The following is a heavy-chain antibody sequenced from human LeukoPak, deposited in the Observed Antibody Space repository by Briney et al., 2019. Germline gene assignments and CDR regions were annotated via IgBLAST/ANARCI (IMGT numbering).Heavy chain of an antibody. V-gene: IGHV3-48*03. CDR3: ARERDHYYFDY. J-gene: IGHJ4*02. CDR2: ISRSGTII. CDR1: GFTFSGYE. Sequence: GGSLRLSCAPSGFTFSGYEMNRVRQAPGKGLEWVSYISRSGTIISYADSVKGRFTISRDNAKNSLYLQMNSLRAEDTAVYYCARERDHYYFDYWGQGTLVTVSS.